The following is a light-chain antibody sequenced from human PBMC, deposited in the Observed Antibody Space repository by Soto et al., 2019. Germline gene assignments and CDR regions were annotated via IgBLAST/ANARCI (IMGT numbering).Light chain of an antibody. CDR1: QDISNY. V-gene: IGKV1-39*01. CDR2: AAS. CDR3: QQSYSTPPWT. J-gene: IGKJ1*01. Sequence: DVEVTQSKYSLSSSVGDTVPITCPPRQDISNYLNWYQQKPGKAPKLLIYAASNLQSGVPSRFSGSGSGTDFTLTISSLQPEDFATYFCQQSYSTPPWTFGQGTNVDIK.